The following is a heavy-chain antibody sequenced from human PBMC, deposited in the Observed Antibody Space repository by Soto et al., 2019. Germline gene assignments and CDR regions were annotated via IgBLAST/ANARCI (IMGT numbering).Heavy chain of an antibody. D-gene: IGHD6-13*01. J-gene: IGHJ6*03. V-gene: IGHV3-53*04. CDR3: ARILYSNTFYYYYMDV. CDR1: GFTVTSNY. Sequence: GGSLRLSCAASGFTVTSNYMSWVRQAPGKGLEWVSIIYSGGSTYYADSVKGRFTISRNNSRNTLYLQMNSLRTEDTAVYYCARILYSNTFYYYYMDVWGKGTTVTVSS. CDR2: IYSGGST.